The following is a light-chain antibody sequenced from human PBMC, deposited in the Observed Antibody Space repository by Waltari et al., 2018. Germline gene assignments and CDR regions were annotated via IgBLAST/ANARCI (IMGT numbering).Light chain of an antibody. CDR3: NSRDTSPNHLV. J-gene: IGLJ2*01. Sequence: SDLTQDPAVSVALGQTVTISCQGDILRKYYASWYQQKSGQAPVLVLYNTNHRPSGIPDRVSGSSSGETASLTITGAQAEDEGDYYCNSRDTSPNHLVFGGGTKLTVL. CDR1: ILRKYY. V-gene: IGLV3-19*01. CDR2: NTN.